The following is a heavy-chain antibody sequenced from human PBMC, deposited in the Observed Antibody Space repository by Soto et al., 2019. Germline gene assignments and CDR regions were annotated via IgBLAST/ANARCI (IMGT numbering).Heavy chain of an antibody. D-gene: IGHD1-1*01. CDR3: AKDKGVFNWATSYFDY. CDR1: GCTFSNYA. J-gene: IGHJ4*02. Sequence: GGSLRLSSAASGCTFSNYAMHWVRQAPGKGLEWVALTSYDGNNEYYTDSVKGRFTISRDNSKNTLFLQMNSPRPEDTAVYYCAKDKGVFNWATSYFDYWGQGALVTVSS. CDR2: TSYDGNNE. V-gene: IGHV3-30*18.